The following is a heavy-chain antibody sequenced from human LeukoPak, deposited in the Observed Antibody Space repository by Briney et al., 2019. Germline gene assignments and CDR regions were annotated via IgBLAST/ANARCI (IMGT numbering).Heavy chain of an antibody. D-gene: IGHD2-2*01. CDR1: GGSFSGYY. CDR2: INHSGST. CDR3: ARGKCSSTSCPRYYYGMDV. J-gene: IGHJ6*04. Sequence: SETLSLTCAVYGGSFSGYYWSWIRQPPGKGLEWIGEINHSGSTNYNPSLKSRVTISVDTSKNQFSLKLSSVTAAGTAVYYCARGKCSSTSCPRYYYGMDVWGKGTTVTVSS. V-gene: IGHV4-34*01.